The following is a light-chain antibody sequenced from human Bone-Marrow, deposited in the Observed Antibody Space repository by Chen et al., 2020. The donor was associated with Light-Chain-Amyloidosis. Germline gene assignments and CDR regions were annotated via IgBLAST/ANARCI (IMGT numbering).Light chain of an antibody. Sequence: SYVLTQPSSVSVAPGQTATIACGGNNIGSTSVHWYQQTQGQAPLLVVYDDSDRPSGIPERLSGSNSGNTATLTSSRVEAGDEADYYCQVWDRGSDRPVFGGGTKLTVL. V-gene: IGLV3-21*02. CDR1: NIGSTS. CDR3: QVWDRGSDRPV. CDR2: DDS. J-gene: IGLJ3*02.